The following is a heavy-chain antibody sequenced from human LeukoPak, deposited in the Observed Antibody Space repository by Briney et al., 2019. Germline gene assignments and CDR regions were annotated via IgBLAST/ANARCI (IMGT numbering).Heavy chain of an antibody. V-gene: IGHV3-74*01. CDR2: LNGDGSST. Sequence: GGSLRLSCVASGFTFSSDWMHWVRQAPGKRLVWVACLNGDGSSTRYADSVKGRFTITRDNTRNSLFLQMYSLRAEDTAVYFCAREDGYCSGGNCYSYFDSWGQGTLVTVSS. D-gene: IGHD2-15*01. CDR3: AREDGYCSGGNCYSYFDS. CDR1: GFTFSSDW. J-gene: IGHJ4*02.